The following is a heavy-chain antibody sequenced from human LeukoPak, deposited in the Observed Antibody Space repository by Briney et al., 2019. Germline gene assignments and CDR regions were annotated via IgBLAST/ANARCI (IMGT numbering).Heavy chain of an antibody. CDR2: IYYSGST. CDR1: GGSISSSSYY. V-gene: IGHV4-39*01. D-gene: IGHD1-14*01. CDR3: ARLRKDEPHYFDY. Sequence: SETLSLTCTVSGGSISSSSYYWGWIRQPPGKGLEWIGSIYYSGSTYYNPSLKSRVTIPVDTSKNQFSLKLSSVTAADTAVYYCARLRKDEPHYFDYWGQGTLVTASS. J-gene: IGHJ4*02.